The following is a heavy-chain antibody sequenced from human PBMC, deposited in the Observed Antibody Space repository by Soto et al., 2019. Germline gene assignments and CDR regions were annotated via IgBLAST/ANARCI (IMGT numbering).Heavy chain of an antibody. Sequence: PSETLSLTCTVSGASISRYYWSWIRQSPGKGLEWIGYLYNTGSTIYNPSLKSRVTISVDTSKNQFSLKLSSVTAADTAVYYCARVMYYDITNNWFDPWGQGTLVTVSS. J-gene: IGHJ5*02. CDR3: ARVMYYDITNNWFDP. V-gene: IGHV4-59*01. CDR2: LYNTGST. CDR1: GASISRYY. D-gene: IGHD3-9*01.